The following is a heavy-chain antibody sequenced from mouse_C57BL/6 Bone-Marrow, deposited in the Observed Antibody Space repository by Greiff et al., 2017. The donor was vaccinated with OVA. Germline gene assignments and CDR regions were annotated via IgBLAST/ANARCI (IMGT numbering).Heavy chain of an antibody. CDR1: GYTFTSSW. D-gene: IGHD2-3*01. Sequence: QVQLQQPGAELVKPGASVKLSCKASGYTFTSSWMHWVKQRPGQGLEWIGMIHPNSGSTNYNEKFKSKATLTVDKSSSTAYMQLSSLTSEDSAVYYCARQGWLLLDYWGQGTTLTVSS. CDR3: ARQGWLLLDY. V-gene: IGHV1-64*01. J-gene: IGHJ2*01. CDR2: IHPNSGST.